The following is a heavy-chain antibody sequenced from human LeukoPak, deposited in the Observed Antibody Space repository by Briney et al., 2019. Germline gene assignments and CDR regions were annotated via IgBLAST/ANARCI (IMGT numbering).Heavy chain of an antibody. CDR2: IIPIFGTA. V-gene: IGHV1-69*05. CDR1: GGTFISYA. CDR3: AVPKGGSSWYAQIDY. Sequence: SVKVPCKASGGTFISYAISWVRQAPGQGLEWMGGIIPIFGTANYAQKFQGRVTITTDESTSTAYMELSSLRSEDTAVYYCAVPKGGSSWYAQIDYWGQGTLVTVSS. J-gene: IGHJ4*02. D-gene: IGHD6-13*01.